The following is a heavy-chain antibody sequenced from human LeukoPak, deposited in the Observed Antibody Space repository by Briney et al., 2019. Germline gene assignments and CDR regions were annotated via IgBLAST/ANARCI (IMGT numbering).Heavy chain of an antibody. V-gene: IGHV3-21*04. CDR2: ISSSSSYI. CDR1: GFTLSSYS. J-gene: IGHJ4*02. CDR3: ARSGGIIDY. Sequence: GGSLRPSCAASGFTLSSYSMNWVRQAPGKGLEWVSSISSSSSYIYYADSVKGRFTISRDNSKNTLYLQMNSLRAEDTARYYCARSGGIIDYWGQGTLVTVSS. D-gene: IGHD3-10*01.